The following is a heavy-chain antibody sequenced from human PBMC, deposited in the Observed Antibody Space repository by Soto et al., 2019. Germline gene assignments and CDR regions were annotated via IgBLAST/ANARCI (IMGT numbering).Heavy chain of an antibody. V-gene: IGHV3-30*18. Sequence: VQLVESGGGVVQPGRSLRLSCAASGFTFSSYGMHWVRQAPGKGLEWVAVISYDGSNKYYADSVKGRFTISRDNSKNTLYLQMNSLRAEDTAVYYCAKGHSSSWYYFDYWGQGTLVTVSS. D-gene: IGHD6-13*01. CDR2: ISYDGSNK. CDR1: GFTFSSYG. J-gene: IGHJ4*02. CDR3: AKGHSSSWYYFDY.